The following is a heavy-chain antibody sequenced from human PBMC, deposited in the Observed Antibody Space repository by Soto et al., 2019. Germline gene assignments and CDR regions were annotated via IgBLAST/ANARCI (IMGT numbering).Heavy chain of an antibody. J-gene: IGHJ5*02. V-gene: IGHV4-30-2*01. Sequence: TLSLTCAVSGGSISSGGSSWTWIRQPPGKGLEWIGYIYHSGSTYYNPSLKSRVTISVDRSKNQFSLKLTSVTAADTAVEYCARGPVVNFVAWGQGTLVNVSS. CDR3: ARGPVVNFVA. CDR2: IYHSGST. D-gene: IGHD3-22*01. CDR1: GGSISSGGSS.